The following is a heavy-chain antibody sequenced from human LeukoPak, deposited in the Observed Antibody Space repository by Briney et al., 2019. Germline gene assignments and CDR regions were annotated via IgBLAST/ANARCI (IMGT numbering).Heavy chain of an antibody. CDR1: GASISSYD. J-gene: IGHJ4*02. Sequence: PSETLSLTCTVSGASISSYDWSWIRQPAGKGLEWIGRIYTSGSTNYNPSLKSRVTISVDKSKNQFSLKLSSVTAADTAVYYCAREASGVAVAAARGGASFDYWGQGTLVTVSS. CDR3: AREASGVAVAAARGGASFDY. D-gene: IGHD6-19*01. V-gene: IGHV4-4*07. CDR2: IYTSGST.